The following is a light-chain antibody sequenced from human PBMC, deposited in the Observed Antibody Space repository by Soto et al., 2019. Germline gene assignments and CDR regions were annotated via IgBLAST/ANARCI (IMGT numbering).Light chain of an antibody. CDR3: QQYNNWGT. V-gene: IGKV3-15*01. Sequence: EIVMTQSPAXLXXSPGERAXLSCRASQSVSSNLAWYQQKPGQAPRLLIYGASTRATGIPARFSGSGSGTEFTLTISSLQSEDFAVYYCQQYNNWGTFGQGTKVEIK. CDR2: GAS. CDR1: QSVSSN. J-gene: IGKJ1*01.